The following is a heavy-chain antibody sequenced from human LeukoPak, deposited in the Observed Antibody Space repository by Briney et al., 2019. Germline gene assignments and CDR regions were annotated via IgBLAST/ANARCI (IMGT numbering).Heavy chain of an antibody. Sequence: GSYKYYADSVKGRFTISRDNSKNTLYLQMNSLRAEGTAVYYCATFGGVIVPFDYWGQGTLVTVSS. V-gene: IGHV3-33*01. D-gene: IGHD3-16*02. CDR3: ATFGGVIVPFDY. CDR2: GSYK. J-gene: IGHJ4*02.